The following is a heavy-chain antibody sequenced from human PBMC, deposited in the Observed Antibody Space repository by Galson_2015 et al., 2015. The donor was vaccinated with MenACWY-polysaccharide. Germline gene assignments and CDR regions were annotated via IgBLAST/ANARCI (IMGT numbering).Heavy chain of an antibody. CDR2: ISSSGDDT. D-gene: IGHD1-26*01. CDR3: VKNGYTGSSYGYFDS. J-gene: IGHJ4*02. V-gene: IGHV3-30*18. CDR1: GFTFSTYA. Sequence: SLRLSCAASGFTFSTYAMHWVRQAPGQGLEWMATISSSGDDTYYADSVKGRFTISRDNSNNTLYLEMSSLRAGDTAVYYCVKNGYTGSSYGYFDSWGQGTLGTVSS.